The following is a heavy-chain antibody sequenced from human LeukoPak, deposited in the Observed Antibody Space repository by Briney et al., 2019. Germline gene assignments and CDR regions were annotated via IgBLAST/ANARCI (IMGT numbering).Heavy chain of an antibody. CDR2: IYHSGST. D-gene: IGHD3-3*01. CDR3: ARGPSGPDY. Sequence: SETLSLTCTVSGGSISSSSYYWGWIRQPPGKGLEWIGSIYHSGSTYYNPSLKSRVTISVDTSKNQFSLKLSSVTAADTAVYYCARGPSGPDYWGQGTLVTVSS. CDR1: GGSISSSSYY. V-gene: IGHV4-39*07. J-gene: IGHJ4*02.